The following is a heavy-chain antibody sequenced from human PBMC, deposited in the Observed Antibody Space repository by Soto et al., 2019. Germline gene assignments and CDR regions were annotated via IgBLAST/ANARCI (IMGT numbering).Heavy chain of an antibody. J-gene: IGHJ4*02. V-gene: IGHV3-74*01. Sequence: EVQLVESGGGLVQPGGSLRLSCAASGFTFSSSWMHWVRQAPGKGLVWVSRINSDGSSTSYADSVKGRFTISRDNAKNTLYLQMISLRAEDTAVYYCVRTSLVVAAATREDYWGQGTLVTVSS. D-gene: IGHD2-15*01. CDR3: VRTSLVVAAATREDY. CDR2: INSDGSST. CDR1: GFTFSSSW.